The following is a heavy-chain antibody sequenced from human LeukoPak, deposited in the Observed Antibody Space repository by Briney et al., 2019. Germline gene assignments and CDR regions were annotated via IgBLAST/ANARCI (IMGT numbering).Heavy chain of an antibody. CDR2: IFHSGST. CDR3: ARSPVIATAFFDP. CDR1: GYSLSSGYY. Sequence: SETLSLTCTVSGYSLSSGYYWGWIRQPPGKGLEWIGNIFHSGSTYYNPSLISRVTISVDTSKNQFSLKLNSVTAADTAVYYCARSPVIATAFFDPWGQGTLVTVSS. D-gene: IGHD6-13*01. V-gene: IGHV4-38-2*02. J-gene: IGHJ5*02.